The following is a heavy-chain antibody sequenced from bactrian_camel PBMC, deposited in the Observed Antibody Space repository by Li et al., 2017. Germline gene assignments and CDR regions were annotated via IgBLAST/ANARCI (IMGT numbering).Heavy chain of an antibody. CDR2: IYSGDGSA. V-gene: IGHV3S61*01. CDR1: GNGDGSGYRC. Sequence: HVQLVDSGGGSERPGGSLTLSCAVSGNGDGSGYRCTGWFRQAPGQEREGVAVIYSGDGSAIYSDSAKGRFTISKDNRKNILYLQMNSLTPGDTAMYYCTARYEFGLGACRGVGGLGFWGQGTQVTVS. D-gene: IGHD1*01. J-gene: IGHJ6*01. CDR3: TARYEFGLGACRGVGGLGF.